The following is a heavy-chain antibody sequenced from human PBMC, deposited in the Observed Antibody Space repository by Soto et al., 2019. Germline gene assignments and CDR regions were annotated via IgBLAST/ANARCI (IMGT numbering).Heavy chain of an antibody. CDR2: MSPNSGAT. V-gene: IGHV1-8*01. CDR1: GYTFTTYD. D-gene: IGHD6-19*01. J-gene: IGHJ6*02. CDR3: ARGVEAGVDV. Sequence: QVQLVQSGAEVTKPGASVKVSCRASGYTFTTYDINWVRQATGQGLEWMGWMSPNSGATGYAQKFQGRVTMTRDTSISTAYMELSNLRSEDTAIYHCARGVEAGVDVRGQGTTVTGSS.